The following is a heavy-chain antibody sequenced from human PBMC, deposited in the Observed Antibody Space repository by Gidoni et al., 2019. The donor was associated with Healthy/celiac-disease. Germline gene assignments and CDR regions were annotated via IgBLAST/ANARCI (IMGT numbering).Heavy chain of an antibody. Sequence: QVQLQESGPGLVKPSQTLSLTCTVPGGSISSGGYYWSWIRQHPGKGLEWIGYIYYSGSTYYNPSLKSRVTISVDTSNNQFSLKLSSVTAADTAVYYCASACLGGDCYSKAFDIWGQGTLVTVSS. D-gene: IGHD2-21*02. CDR1: GGSISSGGYY. J-gene: IGHJ3*02. CDR2: IYYSGST. CDR3: ASACLGGDCYSKAFDI. V-gene: IGHV4-31*03.